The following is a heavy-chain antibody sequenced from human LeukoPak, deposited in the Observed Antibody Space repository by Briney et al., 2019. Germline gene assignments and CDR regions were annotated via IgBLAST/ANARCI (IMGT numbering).Heavy chain of an antibody. CDR1: GFTFSSYA. CDR3: ARGSDTMIVVVSPLGY. J-gene: IGHJ4*02. V-gene: IGHV3-30-3*01. Sequence: GGSLRLSCAASGFTFSSYAMHWVRLAPGKGLEWVAVISYDGSNKYYADSVKGRFTISRGNSKNTLYLQMNSLRAEDTAVYYCARGSDTMIVVVSPLGYWGQGTLVTVSS. D-gene: IGHD3-22*01. CDR2: ISYDGSNK.